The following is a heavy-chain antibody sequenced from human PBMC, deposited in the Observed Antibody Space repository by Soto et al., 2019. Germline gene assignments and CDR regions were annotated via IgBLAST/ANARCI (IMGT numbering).Heavy chain of an antibody. V-gene: IGHV3-73*01. D-gene: IGHD5-18*01. CDR1: GFTFSGSA. J-gene: IGHJ4*02. CDR3: TTTDNVDTAMVTFDY. CDR2: IRSKANSYAT. Sequence: EVQLVESGGGLVQPGGSLKLSCAASGFTFSGSAMHWVRQASGKGLEWVGRIRSKANSYATAYAASVKGRFTISRDDSKNTAYLQMNSLKTEDTAVYYCTTTDNVDTAMVTFDYWGQGTLVTVSS.